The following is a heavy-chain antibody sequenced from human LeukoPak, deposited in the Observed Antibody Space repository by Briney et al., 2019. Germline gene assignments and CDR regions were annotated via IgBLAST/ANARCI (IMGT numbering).Heavy chain of an antibody. J-gene: IGHJ5*02. V-gene: IGHV4-34*01. CDR1: GGSFSGYY. D-gene: IGHD2-2*01. CDR3: ARQIVVVPAAIKRFDP. CDR2: INHSRST. Sequence: SETLSLTCAVYGGSFSGYYWSWIRQPPGKGLEWIGEINHSRSTNYNPSLKSRVTISVDTSKNQFSLKLSSVTAADTAVYYCARQIVVVPAAIKRFDPWGQGTLVTVSS.